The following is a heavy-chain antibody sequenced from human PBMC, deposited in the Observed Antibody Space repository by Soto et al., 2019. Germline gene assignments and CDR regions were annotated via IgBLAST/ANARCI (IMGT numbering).Heavy chain of an antibody. Sequence: PGGSLRLSCAASGFPFSIYAMHLVRQSPGKGLEWVAVISYDGSNKYYADSVKGRFTISRDNSKNTLYLQMNSLRAEDTAVYYCARVKGRTTVLSCEDVWGQGTTVTVSS. D-gene: IGHD4-17*01. CDR2: ISYDGSNK. V-gene: IGHV3-30-3*01. CDR3: ARVKGRTTVLSCEDV. J-gene: IGHJ6*02. CDR1: GFPFSIYA.